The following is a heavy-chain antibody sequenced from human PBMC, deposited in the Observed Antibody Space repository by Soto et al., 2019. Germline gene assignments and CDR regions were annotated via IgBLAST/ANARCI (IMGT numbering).Heavy chain of an antibody. J-gene: IGHJ6*02. D-gene: IGHD3-3*01. V-gene: IGHV1-3*01. Sequence: GASVKVSCKASGYTFTTYVMHWVRQAPGQRLEWMGWLNAGNDNTEYSQKLQGRVTITRDTSASTVYMELSSLSSEDTAVYYYARVGQNYYGMDVWG. CDR1: GYTFTTYV. CDR2: LNAGNDNT. CDR3: ARVGQNYYGMDV.